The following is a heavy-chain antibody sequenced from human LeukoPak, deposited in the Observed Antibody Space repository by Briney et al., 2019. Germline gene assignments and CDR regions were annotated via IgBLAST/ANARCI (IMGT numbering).Heavy chain of an antibody. CDR2: INAGNGNT. CDR3: ASGRWDFDY. J-gene: IGHJ4*02. CDR1: GGTFSSYA. D-gene: IGHD5-24*01. Sequence: ASVKVSCKASGGTFSSYAISWVRQAPGQRLEWMGWINAGNGNTKYSQKFQGRVTITRDTSASTAYMELSSLRPEDTAVYYCASGRWDFDYWGQGTLVTVSS. V-gene: IGHV1-3*01.